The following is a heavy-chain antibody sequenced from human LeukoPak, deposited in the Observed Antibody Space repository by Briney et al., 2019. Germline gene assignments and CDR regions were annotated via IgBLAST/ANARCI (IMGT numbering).Heavy chain of an antibody. Sequence: GGSLRLSCAAPGFTFSTYAMHWVRQGPGKGLEWVAVISYDGSNKYYADSVEGRFTISRDNSKNTLYLQMSSLSAEDTAVYYCARTTTPHYYGSGSYALGYWGQGTLVTVPS. CDR2: ISYDGSNK. D-gene: IGHD3-10*01. V-gene: IGHV3-30-3*01. CDR1: GFTFSTYA. J-gene: IGHJ4*02. CDR3: ARTTTPHYYGSGSYALGY.